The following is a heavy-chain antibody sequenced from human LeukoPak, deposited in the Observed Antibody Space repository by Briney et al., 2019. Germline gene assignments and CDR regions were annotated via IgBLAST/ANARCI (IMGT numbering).Heavy chain of an antibody. CDR3: ARDKYSYGPFSHYYYMDV. D-gene: IGHD5-18*01. J-gene: IGHJ6*03. V-gene: IGHV4-4*07. CDR2: IYTSGST. Sequence: SETLSLTCTVSGGSISSYYWSWIRQPAGKGLEWIGRIYTSGSTNYNPSLKSRVTMSVDTSKNQFSLKLSSVTAADTAVYYCARDKYSYGPFSHYYYMDVWGKGTTVTVSS. CDR1: GGSISSYY.